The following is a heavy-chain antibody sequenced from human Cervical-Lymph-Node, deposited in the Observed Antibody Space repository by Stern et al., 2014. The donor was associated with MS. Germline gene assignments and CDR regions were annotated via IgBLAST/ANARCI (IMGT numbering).Heavy chain of an antibody. V-gene: IGHV3-7*01. CDR3: ARAVRELGT. CDR2: IKTDGSEK. CDR1: GFTFSNYW. D-gene: IGHD1-7*01. J-gene: IGHJ5*02. Sequence: EVQLLESGGGLVQPGESLRLSGAVSGFTFSNYWMTWVRQAPGKGLEWAASIKTDGSEKSSVASVKGRFTISRANAKNSLYLQMNSLRAEDTAVYYCARAVRELGTWGQGTLVTVSS.